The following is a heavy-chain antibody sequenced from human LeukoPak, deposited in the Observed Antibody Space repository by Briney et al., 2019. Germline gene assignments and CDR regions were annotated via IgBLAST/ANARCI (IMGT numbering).Heavy chain of an antibody. CDR3: ARAKDSSGFEYFQH. D-gene: IGHD3-22*01. Sequence: GGTLRLSCAASGFTFSSYGMSWVRQAPGKGLEWVSAISGSGGSTYYADSVKGRFTISRDNSKNTLYLQMNSLRAEDSAVYYCARAKDSSGFEYFQHWGQGTLVTVSS. CDR2: ISGSGGST. CDR1: GFTFSSYG. J-gene: IGHJ1*01. V-gene: IGHV3-23*01.